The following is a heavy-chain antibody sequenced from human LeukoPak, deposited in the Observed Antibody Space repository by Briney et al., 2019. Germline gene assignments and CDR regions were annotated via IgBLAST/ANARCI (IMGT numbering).Heavy chain of an antibody. D-gene: IGHD2-21*02. J-gene: IGHJ4*02. Sequence: PGRSLRLSCAASGFSFSSYGMHWVRQAPGKGLEWVAVIWYDGSNKYYADSVKGRFTVSRDNSKNTLYLQMNSLRAEDTAVYYCAKDPLAYCGADCYSHFDYWGQGTLVTVSS. CDR2: IWYDGSNK. V-gene: IGHV3-33*06. CDR1: GFSFSSYG. CDR3: AKDPLAYCGADCYSHFDY.